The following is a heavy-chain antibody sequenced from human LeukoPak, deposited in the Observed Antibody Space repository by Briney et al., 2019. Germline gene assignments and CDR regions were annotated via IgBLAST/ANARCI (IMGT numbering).Heavy chain of an antibody. D-gene: IGHD3-3*01. CDR2: ISGSGGST. J-gene: IGHJ4*02. CDR3: DPPPLTIFGGLPGHFDY. Sequence: PGGSLRLSCAASGFTFSSYAMSWVRQAPGKGLEWVSAISGSGGSTYYADSVKGRFTISRDNSKNTLYLQMNSLRAEDTDVYYCDPPPLTIFGGLPGHFDYWGQGTLVTVSS. V-gene: IGHV3-23*01. CDR1: GFTFSSYA.